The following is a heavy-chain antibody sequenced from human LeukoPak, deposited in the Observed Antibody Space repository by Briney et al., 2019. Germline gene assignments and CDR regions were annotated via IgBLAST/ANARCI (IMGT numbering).Heavy chain of an antibody. D-gene: IGHD3-10*01. CDR1: GFTFSSYG. V-gene: IGHV3-33*01. CDR2: IWYDGSNK. J-gene: IGHJ4*02. CDR3: ARDYTMVRGATLYYFDC. Sequence: GRSLRLSCAASGFTFSSYGMHWVRQAPGKGLEWVAVIWYDGSNKYYADSVKGRFTISRDNSKNTLYLQMNSLRAEDTAVYYCARDYTMVRGATLYYFDCWGQGTLVTVSS.